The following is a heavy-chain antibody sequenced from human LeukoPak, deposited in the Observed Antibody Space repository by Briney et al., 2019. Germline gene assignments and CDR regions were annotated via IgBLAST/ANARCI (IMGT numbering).Heavy chain of an antibody. Sequence: SETLSLTCTVSGCSISSGDYYWSWIRQLPGKGLEWIGYIYYSGSTYYNPSLKSRLTMSVDTAKNQFFLRLRSVTAADTAVYYCAKYTTTSRKVGFDPWGQGTLITVSS. J-gene: IGHJ5*01. CDR2: IYYSGST. V-gene: IGHV4-31*03. CDR1: GCSISSGDYY. CDR3: AKYTTTSRKVGFDP. D-gene: IGHD2-2*01.